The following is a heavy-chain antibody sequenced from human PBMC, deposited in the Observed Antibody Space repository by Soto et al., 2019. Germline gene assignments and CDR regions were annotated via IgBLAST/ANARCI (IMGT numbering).Heavy chain of an antibody. CDR3: ARDYYLPGTTSESYFDY. CDR2: IKKDGREK. CDR1: GFSFSSYW. D-gene: IGHD1-1*01. Sequence: PGGSLRLSCAAPGFSFSSYWMSWVRQAPGKGLEWVANIKKDGREKYYVDSVKGRFTISRDNAKNSLYLQMNSLRAEDTAVYYCARDYYLPGTTSESYFDYWGQGTLVTVSS. V-gene: IGHV3-7*01. J-gene: IGHJ4*02.